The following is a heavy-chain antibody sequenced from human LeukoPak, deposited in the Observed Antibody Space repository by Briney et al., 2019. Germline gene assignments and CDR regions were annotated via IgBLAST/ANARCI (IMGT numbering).Heavy chain of an antibody. CDR1: GGSIIGYY. D-gene: IGHD3-10*01. CDR3: ARQAYYSGSGSWTGFDY. Sequence: SETLSLTCTVPGGSIIGYYWSWIRQPPGKGLEWIGYIHTSGSTNYNPSLKSRVTTSVDTSKNQFALKLSSVTAADTAVYYCARQAYYSGSGSWTGFDYWGQGTLVTVSS. J-gene: IGHJ4*02. CDR2: IHTSGST. V-gene: IGHV4-4*09.